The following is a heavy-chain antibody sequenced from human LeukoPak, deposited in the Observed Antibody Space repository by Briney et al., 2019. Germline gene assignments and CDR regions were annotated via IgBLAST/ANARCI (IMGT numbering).Heavy chain of an antibody. V-gene: IGHV4-59*08. CDR1: GGSISRYY. Sequence: SETLSLTCTVSGGSISRYYWSWIRQPPGKGLEWIGYISYSGSTNYNPSLKSRVTISVDTSKNQFSLKLNSVTATDTAVYYCARHSGSYYDNYDYWGEGTLVTVSS. CDR2: ISYSGST. J-gene: IGHJ4*02. D-gene: IGHD1-26*01. CDR3: ARHSGSYYDNYDY.